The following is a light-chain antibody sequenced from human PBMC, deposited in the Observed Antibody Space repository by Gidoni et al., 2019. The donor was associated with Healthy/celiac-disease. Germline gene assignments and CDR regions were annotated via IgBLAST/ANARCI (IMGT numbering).Light chain of an antibody. Sequence: NFMLTQPHSVSESPGKTVTISCTRSSGSIASNYVQWYQQLPGSSPTTVIYEDNKRPSGVPDRFSGSIESSSKSASLTISGLKTEDEADYYGQSYDSSNRGVFGGGTKLTVL. CDR3: QSYDSSNRGV. CDR2: EDN. CDR1: SGSIASNY. V-gene: IGLV6-57*01. J-gene: IGLJ3*02.